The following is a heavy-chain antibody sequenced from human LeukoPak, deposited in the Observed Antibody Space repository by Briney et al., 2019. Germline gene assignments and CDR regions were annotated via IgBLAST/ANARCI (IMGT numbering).Heavy chain of an antibody. V-gene: IGHV3-7*03. Sequence: EGSLRLSCAASGFTFSSYWMSWVRQAPGKGLEWVANIKQDGSEKYYVDSVKGRFTISRDNAKNSLYLQMNSLRAEDTAVYYCARASRYYYGSGRDYWGQGTLVTVSS. J-gene: IGHJ4*02. D-gene: IGHD3-10*01. CDR1: GFTFSSYW. CDR2: IKQDGSEK. CDR3: ARASRYYYGSGRDY.